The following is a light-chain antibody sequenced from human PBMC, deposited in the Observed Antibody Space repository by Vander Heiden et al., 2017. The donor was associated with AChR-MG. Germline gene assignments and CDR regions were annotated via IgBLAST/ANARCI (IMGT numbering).Light chain of an antibody. CDR2: GAS. V-gene: IGKV3-20*01. CDR1: QSVSSSY. CDR3: QQYGSEPPLFT. Sequence: EIVLTQSPGTLSLSPGERATLSCRASQSVSSSYLAWYQQKPGQAPGLLIYGASSRATGIKDRFSGSGSGTDFTLTISRLEPEDFAVYYCQQYGSEPPLFTFGHGTKVDIK. J-gene: IGKJ3*01.